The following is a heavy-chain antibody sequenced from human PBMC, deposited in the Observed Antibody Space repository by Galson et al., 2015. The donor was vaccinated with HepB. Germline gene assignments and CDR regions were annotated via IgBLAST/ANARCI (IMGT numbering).Heavy chain of an antibody. D-gene: IGHD2-15*01. CDR3: ARGYCSGGSCYPADR. Sequence: LRLSCAASGFTVSLNYMTWVRQAPGKGLEWVSLIYSGGNTYYPDSVKGRFTISRDNSKNTLYLQMNSLRAEDTAVYYCARGYCSGGSCYPADRWGQGTLVTVSS. J-gene: IGHJ4*02. CDR2: IYSGGNT. V-gene: IGHV3-53*01. CDR1: GFTVSLNY.